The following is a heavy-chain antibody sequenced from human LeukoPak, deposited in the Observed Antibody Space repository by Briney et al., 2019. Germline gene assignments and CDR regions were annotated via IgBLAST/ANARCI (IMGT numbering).Heavy chain of an antibody. D-gene: IGHD6-19*01. J-gene: IGHJ5*02. Sequence: ASVTVSCKASGYTFTGYYIHWVRQAPGQGLEWMGWISPNSGGTTYAQNFQGRVTMTRDTSISTAYMELSSLRSDDTAVYYCARGASSGWYGWLDPWGQGTLVTVSS. CDR3: ARGASSGWYGWLDP. CDR2: ISPNSGGT. V-gene: IGHV1-2*02. CDR1: GYTFTGYY.